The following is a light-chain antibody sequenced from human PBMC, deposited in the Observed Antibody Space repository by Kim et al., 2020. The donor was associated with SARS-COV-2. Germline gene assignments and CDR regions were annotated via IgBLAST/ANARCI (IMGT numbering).Light chain of an antibody. CDR1: QSISSW. V-gene: IGKV1-5*03. Sequence: ASVGDRVTITCRASQSISSWLAWYQQRPGKAPKVLIYRASSLESGVPSRFSGSVSGTEFTLTISSLQPDDFATYYCQQYNSYPWTFGQGTKMDIK. J-gene: IGKJ1*01. CDR2: RAS. CDR3: QQYNSYPWT.